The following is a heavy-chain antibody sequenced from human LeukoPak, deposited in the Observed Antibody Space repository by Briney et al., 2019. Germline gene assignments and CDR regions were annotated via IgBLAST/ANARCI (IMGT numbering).Heavy chain of an antibody. CDR3: ARGTGGVFDY. V-gene: IGHV1-2*02. D-gene: IGHD3-16*01. J-gene: IGHJ4*02. CDR2: INPNSGGT. CDR1: GYTFTGCY. Sequence: ASVKVSCKASGYTFTGCYMHWVRQAPGQGLEWMGWINPNSGGTNYAHKFQGRVTMTRDTSITTAYMELSRLRSDDTAVYYCARGTGGVFDYWGQGTLVTVSS.